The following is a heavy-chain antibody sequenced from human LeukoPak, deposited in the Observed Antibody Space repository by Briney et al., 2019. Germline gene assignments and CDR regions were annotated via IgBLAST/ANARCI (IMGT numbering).Heavy chain of an antibody. D-gene: IGHD1-26*01. CDR3: AQRGVQGYMDV. CDR1: GYSFGGFY. V-gene: IGHV3-20*04. J-gene: IGHJ6*03. Sequence: GGSLRLSCEDSGYSFGGFYMHWVRQAPGKGLEWVASINGDGEYTVHAASVKGRFTISRDNSNNMLNLQMSSLRAEDTALYYCAQRGVQGYMDVWGKGTTVIVSS. CDR2: INGDGEYT.